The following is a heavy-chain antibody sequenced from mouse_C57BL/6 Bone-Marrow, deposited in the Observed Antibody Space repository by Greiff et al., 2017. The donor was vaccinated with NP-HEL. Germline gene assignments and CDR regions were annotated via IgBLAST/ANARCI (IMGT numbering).Heavy chain of an antibody. CDR3: ARHYYGSSYPFDY. J-gene: IGHJ2*01. CDR1: GYTFTSYG. V-gene: IGHV1-81*01. CDR2: IYPRSGNT. Sequence: SGAELARPGASVKLSCKASGYTFTSYGISWVKQRTGQGLEWIGEIYPRSGNTYYNEKFKGKATLTADKSSSTAYMELRSLTSEDSAVYFCARHYYGSSYPFDYWGQGTTLTVSS. D-gene: IGHD1-1*01.